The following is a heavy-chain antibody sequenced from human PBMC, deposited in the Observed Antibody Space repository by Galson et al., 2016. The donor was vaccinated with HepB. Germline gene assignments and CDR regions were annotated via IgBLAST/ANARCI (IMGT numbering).Heavy chain of an antibody. Sequence: APLSPTCTFSGDSISIRCYYWAWLPQPPGKWLEWIGSIYYSGNTYNHPSLQTRVSMSVDTSKNHFSLELSSVTAADTAVYYFETRTLQPLFDYWAQGTPFSVSP. CDR3: ETRTLQPLFDY. J-gene: IGHJ4*02. CDR1: GDSISIRCYY. D-gene: IGHD1-14*01. CDR2: IYYSGNT. V-gene: IGHV4-39*02.